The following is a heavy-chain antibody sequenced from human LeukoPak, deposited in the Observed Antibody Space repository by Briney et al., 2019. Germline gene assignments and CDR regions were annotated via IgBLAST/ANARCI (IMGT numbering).Heavy chain of an antibody. Sequence: ASVNVSCKVSGYSFTINYIHWVRQAPGQGLVWMGMIYPRDGSTSYAQRFQDRVTVTRDTSTSTVHMELSGLRSEDTAVYYCARDQEGFDYWGQGTLVTVSS. CDR3: ARDQEGFDY. CDR2: IYPRDGST. V-gene: IGHV1-46*01. CDR1: GYSFTINY. J-gene: IGHJ4*02.